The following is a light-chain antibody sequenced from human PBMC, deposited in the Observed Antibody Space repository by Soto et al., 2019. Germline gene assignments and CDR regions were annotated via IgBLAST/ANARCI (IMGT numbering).Light chain of an antibody. CDR2: GAS. CDR1: QSVSGN. CDR3: QQYNNWPPFT. Sequence: EIVMTQSPATLSVSPGERATLSCRASQSVSGNLAWYQQKPGQAPRLLIYGASTRATGIPARFSGSGSGTEFTITISSLQSEDFAVYYCQQYNNWPPFTFGPGTKVDIK. V-gene: IGKV3-15*01. J-gene: IGKJ3*01.